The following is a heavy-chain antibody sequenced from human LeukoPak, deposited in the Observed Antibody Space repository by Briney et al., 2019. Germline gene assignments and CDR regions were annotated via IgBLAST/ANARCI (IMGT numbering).Heavy chain of an antibody. V-gene: IGHV1-46*01. D-gene: IGHD3-10*01. CDR2: INPSGGST. J-gene: IGHJ4*02. CDR1: GYTFTGYY. Sequence: GASVKVSFKASGYTFTGYYMHWVRQAPGQGLEWLGIINPSGGSTSYAQKFQGRVTMTRDTSTSTIYMELRSLRSEDTALYYCVRERERGTYFVWGQGTLVTVSS. CDR3: VRERERGTYFV.